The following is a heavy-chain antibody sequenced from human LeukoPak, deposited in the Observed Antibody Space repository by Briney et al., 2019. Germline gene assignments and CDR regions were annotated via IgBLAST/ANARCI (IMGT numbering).Heavy chain of an antibody. CDR1: GFTFSSYA. J-gene: IGHJ6*02. CDR3: ASTPYYYYGMDV. Sequence: PGRSLRLSCAASGFTFSSYAMHWVRQAPGKGLEWVAVISYDGSNKYYADSVKGRFTISRDNSKNTLYLQMNSLRAEDTAVYYCASTPYYYYGMDVWGQGTTVTVSS. V-gene: IGHV3-30-3*01. CDR2: ISYDGSNK.